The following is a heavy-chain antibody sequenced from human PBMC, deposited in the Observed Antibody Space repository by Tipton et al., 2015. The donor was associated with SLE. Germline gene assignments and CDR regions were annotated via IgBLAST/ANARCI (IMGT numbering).Heavy chain of an antibody. CDR1: GGSISNYY. CDR3: ARLIAVSNTVDWFDP. J-gene: IGHJ5*02. Sequence: LRLSCTVSGGSISNYYWSWIRQPPGKGLEWIGYIYYSGSTNYNPSLKSRVTISGDMSKNQFSLKLSSVTAADTAVYYCARLIAVSNTVDWFDPWGQGTLVTASS. CDR2: IYYSGST. V-gene: IGHV4-59*08. D-gene: IGHD6-19*01.